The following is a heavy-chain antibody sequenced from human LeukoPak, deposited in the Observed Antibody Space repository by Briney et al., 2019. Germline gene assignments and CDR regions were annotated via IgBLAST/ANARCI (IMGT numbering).Heavy chain of an antibody. CDR1: GFTFNNYA. J-gene: IGHJ6*03. D-gene: IGHD3-10*01. Sequence: GGSLRLSCVASGFTFNNYAMTWVGQAPGRGLEWLSYISSSGSTIYYADSVKGRFTISRDNAKNSLYLQMNSLRAEDTAVYYCAKIGYSGSGVGYYMDVWGRGTTVTISS. V-gene: IGHV3-48*04. CDR2: ISSSGSTI. CDR3: AKIGYSGSGVGYYMDV.